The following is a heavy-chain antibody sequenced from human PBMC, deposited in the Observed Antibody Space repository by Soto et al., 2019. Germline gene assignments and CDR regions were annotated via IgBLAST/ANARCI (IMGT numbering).Heavy chain of an antibody. D-gene: IGHD6-19*01. Sequence: QVQLVESGGGVVQPGRSLRLSCAASGFTFSSYGMHWVRQAPGKGLEWVSVIWYDGSNKYYVDSVKGRFTISRDNSKNMLYLQMNSLRGEDTAVYYCARTRFSSDWRDSFDIWGQGAMVTVSS. J-gene: IGHJ3*02. CDR3: ARTRFSSDWRDSFDI. CDR2: IWYDGSNK. V-gene: IGHV3-33*01. CDR1: GFTFSSYG.